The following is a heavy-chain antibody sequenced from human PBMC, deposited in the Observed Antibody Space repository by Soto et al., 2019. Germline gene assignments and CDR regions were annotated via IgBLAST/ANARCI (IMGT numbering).Heavy chain of an antibody. CDR1: GGTFSSYA. V-gene: IGHV1-69*12. D-gene: IGHD5-12*01. J-gene: IGHJ5*02. CDR2: IIPIFGTA. Sequence: QVQLVQSGAEVKKPGASVKVSCKASGGTFSSYAISWVRQAPGQGLEWMGGIIPIFGTANYAQKFQGRVTITADESTSTAYMELSSLSSEATAVYYCATDLNGYTPSWFDPWGQGTLVTVSS. CDR3: ATDLNGYTPSWFDP.